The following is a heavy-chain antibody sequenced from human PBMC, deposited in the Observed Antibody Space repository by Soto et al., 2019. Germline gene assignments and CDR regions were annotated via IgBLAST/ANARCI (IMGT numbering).Heavy chain of an antibody. V-gene: IGHV3-74*01. CDR2: INSDGSST. CDR1: GFTFSSYW. CDR3: AREWSNGYYRANFDY. J-gene: IGHJ4*02. Sequence: GGSLRLSCAASGFTFSSYWMHWVRQAPGKGLVWVSRINSDGSSTSYADSVKGRFTISRDNAKNTLYLQMNSLRAEDTAVYYCAREWSNGYYRANFDYWGQGTLVTVSS. D-gene: IGHD3-22*01.